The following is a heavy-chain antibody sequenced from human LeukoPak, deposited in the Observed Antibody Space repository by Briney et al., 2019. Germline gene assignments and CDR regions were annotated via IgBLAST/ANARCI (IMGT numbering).Heavy chain of an antibody. V-gene: IGHV4-30-4*01. J-gene: IGHJ4*02. Sequence: SQTLSLTCTVSGASLGSGDYFWCWIRQPPGKGLEWMGNIYNSGSTYYNPSLKSRVTISVDTSKNQFSLKLSSVTAADTAVYYCARVRKYTVEDWGQGTLVTVSS. D-gene: IGHD4-4*01. CDR3: ARVRKYTVED. CDR2: IYNSGST. CDR1: GASLGSGDYF.